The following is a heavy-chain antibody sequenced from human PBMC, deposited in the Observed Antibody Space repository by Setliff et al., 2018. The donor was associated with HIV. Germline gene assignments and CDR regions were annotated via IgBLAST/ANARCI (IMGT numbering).Heavy chain of an antibody. Sequence: LETLSLTCAVYSGSFSGYRWTWIRQPPGKGLEWIGEINHRGSTTYNPSLRSRVTISVDTSKNQFSLKLNSVTAADTAVYYCARGDYYDSTGYEGLDSWGRGTLVTIS. D-gene: IGHD3-22*01. V-gene: IGHV4-34*01. CDR2: INHRGST. CDR1: SGSFSGYR. CDR3: ARGDYYDSTGYEGLDS. J-gene: IGHJ4*02.